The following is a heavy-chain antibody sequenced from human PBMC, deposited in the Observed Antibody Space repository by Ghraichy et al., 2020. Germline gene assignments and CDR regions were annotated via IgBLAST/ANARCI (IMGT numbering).Heavy chain of an antibody. CDR2: IYYSGST. V-gene: IGHV4-59*01. Sequence: SETLSLTCTVSGGSISSYYWSWIRQPPGKGLEWIGYIYYSGSTNYNPSLKSRVTISVDTSKNPFSLKLSSVTAADTAVYYCARVPVIATAHFDYWGQGTLVTGSS. CDR3: ARVPVIATAHFDY. J-gene: IGHJ4*02. CDR1: GGSISSYY. D-gene: IGHD2-21*01.